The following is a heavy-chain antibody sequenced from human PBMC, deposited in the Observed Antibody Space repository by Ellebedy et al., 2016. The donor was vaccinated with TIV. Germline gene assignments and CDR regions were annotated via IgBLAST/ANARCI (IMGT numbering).Heavy chain of an antibody. CDR1: GFTFSSYG. V-gene: IGHV3-33*01. CDR2: IWYDGSNK. CDR3: ARAPEKYRGQWLVRGWFDP. J-gene: IGHJ5*02. D-gene: IGHD6-19*01. Sequence: GGSLRLSXAASGFTFSSYGMHWVRLAPGKGLEWVAVIWYDGSNKYYADSVKGRFTISRDNSKNTLYLQMNSLRAEDTAVYYCARAPEKYRGQWLVRGWFDPWGQGTLVTVSS.